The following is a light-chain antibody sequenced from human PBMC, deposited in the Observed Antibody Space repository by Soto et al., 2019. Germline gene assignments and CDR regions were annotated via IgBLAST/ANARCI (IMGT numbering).Light chain of an antibody. CDR2: GAS. V-gene: IGKV3-20*01. CDR3: QHFGTLPLFT. Sequence: EIVLTQSPGTLSLSPGERATLSCRASQSVSPTYLAWYQQKPGQAPRVLIYGASNRATGIPDRFSGSGSGTDFTLTISRLEPEDFAVYYCQHFGTLPLFTFGPGTTVDIK. CDR1: QSVSPTY. J-gene: IGKJ3*01.